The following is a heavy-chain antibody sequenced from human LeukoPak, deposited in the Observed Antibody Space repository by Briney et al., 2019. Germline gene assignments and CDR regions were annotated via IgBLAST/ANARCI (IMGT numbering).Heavy chain of an antibody. CDR2: VNSRGSA. CDR3: ARAAFCLNGVCYSGRYDY. D-gene: IGHD2-21*02. V-gene: IGHV4-34*01. Sequence: NSSETLSLTCAAHGGSFSGYYWTWIRQSPGKGMEWIGEVNSRGSANYNPSLTSRVTISVDTSKNQFSLRLTSVTAADAGVYYCARAAFCLNGVCYSGRYDYWGQGILVSVSS. CDR1: GGSFSGYY. J-gene: IGHJ4*02.